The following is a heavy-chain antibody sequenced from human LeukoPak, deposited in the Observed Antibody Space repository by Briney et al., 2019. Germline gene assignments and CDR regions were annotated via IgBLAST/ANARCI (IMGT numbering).Heavy chain of an antibody. Sequence: GASVKVSCKASGYTFTSYGISWVRQAPGQGLECMGWINPNSGGTNYAQKFQGRVTMTRDTSISTAYMELSRLRSDDTAVYYCARGGSGSCFSWLDPWGQGTLVTVSS. J-gene: IGHJ5*02. V-gene: IGHV1-2*02. CDR2: INPNSGGT. CDR3: ARGGSGSCFSWLDP. D-gene: IGHD3-10*01. CDR1: GYTFTSYG.